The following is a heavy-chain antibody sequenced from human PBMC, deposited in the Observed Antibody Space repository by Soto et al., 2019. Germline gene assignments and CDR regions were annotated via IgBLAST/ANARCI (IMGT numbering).Heavy chain of an antibody. Sequence: VGSLRLSCAASGFTFARSTLHWVRQAPGKGLEWVAIISNDGNRKYYADSVKGRFNISRDNSKSIVFLQMNNLRPDDSAIYFCVRGARLLFSSFDVWGQGTVVT. J-gene: IGHJ3*01. CDR1: GFTFARST. V-gene: IGHV3-30-3*01. CDR2: ISNDGNRK. CDR3: VRGARLLFSSFDV. D-gene: IGHD5-18*01.